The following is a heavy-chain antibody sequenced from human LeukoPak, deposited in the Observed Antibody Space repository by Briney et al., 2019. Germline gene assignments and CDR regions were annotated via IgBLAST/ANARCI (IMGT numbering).Heavy chain of an antibody. Sequence: SCKASGYTFSSYSMNWVRQAPGKGLEWVSSISSSSSYIYYADSVKGRFTISRDNAKNSLYLQMNSLRAEDTAVYYCARDNGGNSGLDYWGQGTLVTVSS. V-gene: IGHV3-21*01. CDR2: ISSSSSYI. CDR1: GYTFSSYS. CDR3: ARDNGGNSGLDY. J-gene: IGHJ4*02. D-gene: IGHD4-23*01.